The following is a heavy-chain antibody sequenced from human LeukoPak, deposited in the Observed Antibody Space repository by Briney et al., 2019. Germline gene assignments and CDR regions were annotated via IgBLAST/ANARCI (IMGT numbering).Heavy chain of an antibody. J-gene: IGHJ4*02. CDR2: ISGSGGST. CDR1: GGTFSSYA. Sequence: ASVKVSCKASGGTFSSYAMSWVRQAPGKGLGWVSAISGSGGSTYYADSVKGRFTISRDNSKNTLYLQMNSLRAEDTAVYYCAKDTRITMVRGMGYWGQGTLVTVSS. V-gene: IGHV3-23*01. CDR3: AKDTRITMVRGMGY. D-gene: IGHD3-10*01.